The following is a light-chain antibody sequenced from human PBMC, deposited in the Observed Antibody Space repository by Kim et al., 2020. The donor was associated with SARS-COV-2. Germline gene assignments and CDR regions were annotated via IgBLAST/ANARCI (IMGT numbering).Light chain of an antibody. Sequence: RVTRSSPGSGANIGAGYDVNWYQQLPGTAPKLLIYGNSNRPSGIPDRFSGSKSGTSASLAITGLQAEDEADYYCQSFDSSLSGWVFGGGTQLTVL. V-gene: IGLV1-40*01. CDR2: GNS. CDR3: QSFDSSLSGWV. J-gene: IGLJ3*02. CDR1: GANIGAGYD.